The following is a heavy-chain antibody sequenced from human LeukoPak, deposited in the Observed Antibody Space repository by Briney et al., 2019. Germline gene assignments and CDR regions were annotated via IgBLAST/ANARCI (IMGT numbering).Heavy chain of an antibody. D-gene: IGHD3-10*01. CDR2: IYHSGST. V-gene: IGHV4-38-2*01. J-gene: IGHJ1*01. CDR1: GYSISSGYY. CDR3: ASRGNGPPGVYQH. Sequence: PSETLSLTCAVSGYSISSGYYWGWIRQPPGKGLEWIGSIYHSGSTYYNPSLKSRVTISVDTSKNQFSLKLSPVTAADTAVYYCASRGNGPPGVYQHWGQGTLVTVSS.